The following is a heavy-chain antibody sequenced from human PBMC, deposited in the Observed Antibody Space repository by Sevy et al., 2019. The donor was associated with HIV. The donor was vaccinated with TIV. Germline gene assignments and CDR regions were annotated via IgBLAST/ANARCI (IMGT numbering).Heavy chain of an antibody. Sequence: GGSLRLSCAASGFTFSSYGMHWVRQAPGKGLEWVAVISYDGSNKYYADSVKGRFTISRDNSKNTLYLQMNSLRAEDTAVYYCAKDHYIVYLSLHLYFDYWGQGTLVSDSS. V-gene: IGHV3-30*18. CDR2: ISYDGSNK. CDR1: GFTFSSYG. D-gene: IGHD4-4*01. J-gene: IGHJ4*02. CDR3: AKDHYIVYLSLHLYFDY.